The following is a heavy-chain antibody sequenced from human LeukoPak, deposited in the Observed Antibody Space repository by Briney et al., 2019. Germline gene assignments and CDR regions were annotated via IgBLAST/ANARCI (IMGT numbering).Heavy chain of an antibody. Sequence: GGFLRLSCVASGFDIRHYYMNWVRQAPGKGLEWVSSISSSSSYIYYADSVKGRFTISRDNAKNSLYLQMNSLRAEDTAMYYCARGKRGSSMVRGVIGALDIWGQGTMVTVSS. CDR3: ARGKRGSSMVRGVIGALDI. J-gene: IGHJ3*02. D-gene: IGHD3-10*01. V-gene: IGHV3-21*01. CDR2: ISSSSSYI. CDR1: GFDIRHYY.